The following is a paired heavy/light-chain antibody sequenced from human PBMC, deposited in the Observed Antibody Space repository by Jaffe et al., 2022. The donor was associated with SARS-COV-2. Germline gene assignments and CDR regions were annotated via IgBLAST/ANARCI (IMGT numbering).Heavy chain of an antibody. CDR1: GFTFSTYA. V-gene: IGHV3-64D*09. Sequence: EVHLVESGGGLVQVGGSLRLSCSASGFTFSTYAIHWVRQAPGKGPEYVSAISSHGGSTYYGDSVKGRFTISRDNSKNTLFLQMNSLRLEDTAVYYCVKIGTGAYGSRNYFDCWGQGTLVTVSA. D-gene: IGHD4-17*01. CDR3: VKIGTGAYGSRNYFDC. CDR2: ISSHGGST. J-gene: IGHJ4*02.
Light chain of an antibody. Sequence: IVMTQSPATLSVSPGERATLSCRASQSVSSDLAWYQQKPGQAPRLLIYGTSTRATGIPARFSGSGSGTEFTLTISSLQSEDFAVYYCQQYDNWPQTFGQGTKVEIK. CDR2: GTS. J-gene: IGKJ1*01. CDR3: QQYDNWPQT. V-gene: IGKV3-15*01. CDR1: QSVSSD.